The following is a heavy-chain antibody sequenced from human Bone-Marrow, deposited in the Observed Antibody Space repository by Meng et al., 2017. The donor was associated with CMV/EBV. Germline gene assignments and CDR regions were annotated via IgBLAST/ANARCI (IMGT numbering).Heavy chain of an antibody. Sequence: GSVKVSCKAYRYTFTGYYMHWVRQAPGQGLEWMGWINPNSGGTNYAQKFQGRVTMTRDTSISTAYMELSRLRSDDTAVYYCARHPRTSYSRTRFDYWGQGTLVTVSS. V-gene: IGHV1-2*02. CDR3: ARHPRTSYSRTRFDY. CDR1: RYTFTGYY. J-gene: IGHJ4*02. CDR2: INPNSGGT. D-gene: IGHD6-13*01.